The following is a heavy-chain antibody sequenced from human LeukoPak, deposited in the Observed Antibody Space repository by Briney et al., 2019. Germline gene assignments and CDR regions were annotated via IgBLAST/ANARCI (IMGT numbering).Heavy chain of an antibody. CDR1: GGSFSGYY. Sequence: SETLSLTCAVYGGSFSGYYWSWIRQPPGKGLEWIGEINHSGSTNYNPSLKSRVTISVDTSKNHFSLKLSSVTAADTAVYYCARGPIPTYYDILTGSKNWFDPWGQGTLVTVSS. V-gene: IGHV4-34*01. CDR3: ARGPIPTYYDILTGSKNWFDP. D-gene: IGHD3-9*01. J-gene: IGHJ5*02. CDR2: INHSGST.